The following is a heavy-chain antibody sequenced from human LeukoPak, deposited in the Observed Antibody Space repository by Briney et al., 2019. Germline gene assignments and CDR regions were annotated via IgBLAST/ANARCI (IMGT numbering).Heavy chain of an antibody. V-gene: IGHV4-4*07. J-gene: IGHJ4*02. CDR3: ARSDGYCSGGSCYSTVFDD. D-gene: IGHD2-15*01. Sequence: PSETLPLTCPVSGGSLRSYYWRWIRQHAGTGLEWIGRIYTSGSTNYNPSLKSRGTMSVVTSKNQFSLKLSSVTAADTAVYYCARSDGYCSGGSCYSTVFDDWGQGTLVTVAS. CDR2: IYTSGST. CDR1: GGSLRSYY.